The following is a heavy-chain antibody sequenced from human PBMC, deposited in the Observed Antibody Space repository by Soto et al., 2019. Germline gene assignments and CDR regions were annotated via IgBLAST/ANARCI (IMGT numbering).Heavy chain of an antibody. CDR1: GFTFSSYA. V-gene: IGHV3-23*01. CDR3: AKVGPDNPWEYYCYYYYMDV. Sequence: GGSLRLSCAASGFTFSSYAMSWVRQAPGKGLEWVSAISGSGGSTYYADSVKGRFTISRDNSKNTLYLQMNSLRAEDTAVYYCAKVGPDNPWEYYCYYYYMDVWGKGTTVTVSS. CDR2: ISGSGGST. J-gene: IGHJ6*03. D-gene: IGHD1-26*01.